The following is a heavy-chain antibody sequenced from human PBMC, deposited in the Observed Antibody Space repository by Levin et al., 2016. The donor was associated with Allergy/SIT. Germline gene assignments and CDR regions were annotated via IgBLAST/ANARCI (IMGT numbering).Heavy chain of an antibody. J-gene: IGHJ4*02. Sequence: WIRQPPGKALEWIGFIYGDDDKRYSPSLKSRLTITMDTSRNQVVLTMAAMDPVDTATYYCIHRRTDTSVDDWGQGILVTVSS. CDR2: IYGDDDK. D-gene: IGHD3-22*01. CDR3: IHRRTDTSVDD. V-gene: IGHV2-5*02.